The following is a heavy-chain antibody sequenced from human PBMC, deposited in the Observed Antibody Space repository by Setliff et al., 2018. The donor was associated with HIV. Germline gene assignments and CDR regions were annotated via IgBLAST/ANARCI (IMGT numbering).Heavy chain of an antibody. D-gene: IGHD3-22*01. CDR1: EFTVSSNY. Sequence: GGSLRLSCAASEFTVSSNYMSWVRQAPGKGLEWVSVIYSGGSTYYADSVKGRFTISRDNSKNTVYLQMNSLRAEDTAEYYCAKELAASGLGYFDSWGRGILVTVSS. V-gene: IGHV3-53*01. J-gene: IGHJ4*02. CDR3: AKELAASGLGYFDS. CDR2: IYSGGST.